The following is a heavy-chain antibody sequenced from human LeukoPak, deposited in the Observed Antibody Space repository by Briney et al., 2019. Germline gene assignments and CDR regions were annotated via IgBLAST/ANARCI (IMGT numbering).Heavy chain of an antibody. CDR3: ARNDYGDYGGFDP. Sequence: ASVKVSCKASGYTFTGYYVHWVRQAPGQGLEWMGIINPSGGSTSYAQKFQGRVTMTRDTSTSTVYMELSSLRSEDTAVYYCARNDYGDYGGFDPWGQGTLVTVSS. J-gene: IGHJ5*02. D-gene: IGHD4-17*01. CDR1: GYTFTGYY. V-gene: IGHV1-46*01. CDR2: INPSGGST.